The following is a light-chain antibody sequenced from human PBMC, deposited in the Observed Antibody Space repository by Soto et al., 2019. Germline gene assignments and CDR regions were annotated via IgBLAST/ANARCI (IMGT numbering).Light chain of an antibody. Sequence: SYELTQPPSVSVSPGQTASITCSGDKLGDKYACWYQQKPGQSPVLVIHQDSKRPSGIPERFSGSNSGNTATLTISGIQAMDEADYYCQAWDSSTVVFGGGTKLTVL. J-gene: IGLJ2*01. V-gene: IGLV3-1*01. CDR3: QAWDSSTVV. CDR1: KLGDKY. CDR2: QDS.